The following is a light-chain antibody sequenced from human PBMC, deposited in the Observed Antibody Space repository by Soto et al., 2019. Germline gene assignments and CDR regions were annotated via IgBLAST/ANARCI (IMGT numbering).Light chain of an antibody. CDR1: QSISSY. CDR2: DAT. J-gene: IGKJ1*01. CDR3: QQRRSWPKT. Sequence: EIVLTQSPATLSLSPGERAILSCRASQSISSYLAWYQQKAGQAPRLLIFDATKRVLGITARFSGSGSGTDFTLTISSLEPEDFAVYYCQQRRSWPKTFGHGTKVDIK. V-gene: IGKV3-11*01.